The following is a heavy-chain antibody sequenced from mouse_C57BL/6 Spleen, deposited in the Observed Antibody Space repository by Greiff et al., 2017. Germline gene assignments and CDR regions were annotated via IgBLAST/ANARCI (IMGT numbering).Heavy chain of an antibody. CDR3: TKGGGTYYGSSPGAMDY. J-gene: IGHJ4*01. V-gene: IGHV1-15*01. D-gene: IGHD1-1*01. CDR2: IDPETGGT. Sequence: VQLQQSGAELVRPGASVTLSCKASGYTFTDYEMHWVKQTPVHGLEWIGAIDPETGGTAYNQKVKGKAILTADKSSSTAYMELRRLTSEDSAVYYGTKGGGTYYGSSPGAMDYWGQGTSVTVSS. CDR1: GYTFTDYE.